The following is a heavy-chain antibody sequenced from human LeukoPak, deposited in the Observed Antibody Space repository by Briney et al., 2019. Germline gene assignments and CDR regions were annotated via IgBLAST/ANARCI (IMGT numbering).Heavy chain of an antibody. V-gene: IGHV5-51*01. D-gene: IGHD3-22*01. J-gene: IGHJ4*02. Sequence: RGESLKISGKGSGYSFTSYWIGWVRQMPGKGLEWMGIIYPGDSDTRYSPSFQGQVTISADKSISTAYLQWSSLKASDTAMYYCARHVYSDDSSGYYIDYWGQGTLVTVSS. CDR2: IYPGDSDT. CDR3: ARHVYSDDSSGYYIDY. CDR1: GYSFTSYW.